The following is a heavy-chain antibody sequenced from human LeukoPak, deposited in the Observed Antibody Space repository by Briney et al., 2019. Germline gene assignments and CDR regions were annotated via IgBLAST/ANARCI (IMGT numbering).Heavy chain of an antibody. Sequence: ASVKVSCKASGYTFTSYDINWVRQATGQWLECMGWVNPNSGNTGYAQKFQGRVTMTRNTSISTAYMELSSLRSEDTAVYYCARTGRLGGSYYFDYWGQGTLVTVSS. CDR3: ARTGRLGGSYYFDY. V-gene: IGHV1-8*01. CDR2: VNPNSGNT. D-gene: IGHD1-26*01. J-gene: IGHJ4*02. CDR1: GYTFTSYD.